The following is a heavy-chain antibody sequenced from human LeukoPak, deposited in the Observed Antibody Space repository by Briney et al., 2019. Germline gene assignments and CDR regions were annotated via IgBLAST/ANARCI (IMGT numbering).Heavy chain of an antibody. D-gene: IGHD3-22*01. J-gene: IGHJ4*02. CDR1: GYTFTSYY. V-gene: IGHV1-46*01. CDR3: ARDLSQDYYDSSGYYYVHRYFDY. Sequence: GASVTVSCTASGYTFTSYYVHWVRQAPGQGLEWMGIINPSGGSTSYAQKFQGRVTMTRDTSTSTVYMELSSLRSEDTAVYYCARDLSQDYYDSSGYYYVHRYFDYWGQGTLVTVSS. CDR2: INPSGGST.